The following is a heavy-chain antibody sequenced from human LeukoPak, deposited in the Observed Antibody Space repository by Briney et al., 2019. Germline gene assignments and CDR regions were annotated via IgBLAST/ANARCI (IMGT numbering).Heavy chain of an antibody. Sequence: SQTLSLTCAVSGGSISSGGYSWSWIRQPPGKGLEWIGYIYHSGSTYYNPSLKSRVTISVDRSKNQFSLKLSSVTAADTAVYYCARGGIGYSGYFFDYWGQGTLVTVSS. V-gene: IGHV4-30-2*01. D-gene: IGHD5-12*01. CDR3: ARGGIGYSGYFFDY. CDR2: IYHSGST. J-gene: IGHJ4*02. CDR1: GGSISSGGYS.